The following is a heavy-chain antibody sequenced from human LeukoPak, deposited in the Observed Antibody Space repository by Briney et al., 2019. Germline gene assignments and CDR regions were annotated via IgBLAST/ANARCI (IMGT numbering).Heavy chain of an antibody. CDR1: GGSISSGDYY. CDR3: ASNTALLVPFDY. V-gene: IGHV3-11*06. CDR2: ISSSSTYT. J-gene: IGHJ4*02. Sequence: LSLTCTVSGGSISSGDYYWSWIRQPPGKGLEWVSYISSSSTYTNYADSVKGRFTISRDNAKNSLYLQMNSLRAEDTAVYYCASNTALLVPFDYWGQGTLVTVSS. D-gene: IGHD2-15*01.